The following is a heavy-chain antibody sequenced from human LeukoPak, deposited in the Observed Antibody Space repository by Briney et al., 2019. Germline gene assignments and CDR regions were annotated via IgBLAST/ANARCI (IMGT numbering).Heavy chain of an antibody. CDR2: ISSSGSTI. D-gene: IGHD3-10*02. CDR3: AELGITMIGGV. J-gene: IGHJ6*04. CDR1: GFTFSSYE. Sequence: PGGSLRLPCVASGFTFSSYEMNWVRQAPGKGLEWVSYISSSGSTIYYADSVKGRFTISRDNAKNSLYLQMNSLRAEDTAVYYCAELGITMIGGVWGKGTTVTISS. V-gene: IGHV3-48*03.